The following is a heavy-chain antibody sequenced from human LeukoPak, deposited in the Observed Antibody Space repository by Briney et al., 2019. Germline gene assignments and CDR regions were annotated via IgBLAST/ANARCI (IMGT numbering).Heavy chain of an antibody. D-gene: IGHD3-3*01. CDR3: ARSIASKGFLEWSPFDY. Sequence: GGSLRLSCAASGFTFSSYAMHWVRQAPGKGLEYVSAISSNGGSTYYANSVKGRFTISRDNSKNTLYLQMGSLRAEDMAVYYCARSIASKGFLEWSPFDYWGQGTLVTVSS. J-gene: IGHJ4*02. CDR2: ISSNGGST. CDR1: GFTFSSYA. V-gene: IGHV3-64*01.